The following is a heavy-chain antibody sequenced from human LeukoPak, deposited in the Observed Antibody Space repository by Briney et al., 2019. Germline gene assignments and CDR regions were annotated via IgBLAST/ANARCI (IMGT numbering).Heavy chain of an antibody. D-gene: IGHD3-22*01. CDR2: IYPGDSDT. CDR1: GYSFTTYW. V-gene: IGHV5-51*01. CDR3: ARHLGYGMIVESAAFDI. Sequence: GESLKISCKGSGYSFTTYWIAWVRQVPGKGPGWMGIIYPGDSDTRYSPSFQGQVTISADKSISTAYLQWSSLKASDTAMYYCARHLGYGMIVESAAFDIWGQGTMVTVSS. J-gene: IGHJ3*02.